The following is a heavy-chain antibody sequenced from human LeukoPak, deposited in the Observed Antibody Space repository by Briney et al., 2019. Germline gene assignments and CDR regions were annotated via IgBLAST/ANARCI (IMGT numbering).Heavy chain of an antibody. V-gene: IGHV1-46*01. CDR1: GYTFASYY. J-gene: IGHJ6*03. D-gene: IGHD4-23*01. CDR2: INPSGGST. CDR3: ARSYGGNSGVTITDYYYYYMDV. Sequence: ASVKVSCKASGYTFASYYMHWVRQAPGQGLEWMGIINPSGGSTSYAQKFQGRVTMTRDTSTRTVYMELSSLRSEDTAVYYCARSYGGNSGVTITDYYYYYMDVWGKGTTVTVSS.